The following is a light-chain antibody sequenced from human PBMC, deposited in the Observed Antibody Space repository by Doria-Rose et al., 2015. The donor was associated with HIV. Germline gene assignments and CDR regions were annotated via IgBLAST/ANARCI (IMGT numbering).Light chain of an antibody. J-gene: IGKJ1*01. Sequence: DIPMNQAPSSLSASIGDRVTITCRASQTVSTYLNWFQQEPGKAPKLLIYAASRLQSGVPSRFSGSGSGTDFTLTISGLQPGDFATYYCQQTYSSPPWTFGQGTKVEMK. CDR2: AAS. CDR3: QQTYSSPPWT. CDR1: QTVSTY. V-gene: IGKV1-39*01.